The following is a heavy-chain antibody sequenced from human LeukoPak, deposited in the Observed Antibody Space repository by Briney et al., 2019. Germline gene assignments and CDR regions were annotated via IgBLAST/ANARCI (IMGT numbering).Heavy chain of an antibody. CDR2: ISASGGST. V-gene: IGHV3-23*01. CDR1: GFTFSSYA. CDR3: ASQTSGYSGYSSHY. Sequence: GGSLRLSCAASGFTFSSYAMSWVRQAPGKGLDLVSAISASGGSTSYADSVKGRFTICRDNSKNTLYLQMNRLRAVDTAVYYCASQTSGYSGYSSHYWGQGTLVTVSS. D-gene: IGHD5-12*01. J-gene: IGHJ4*02.